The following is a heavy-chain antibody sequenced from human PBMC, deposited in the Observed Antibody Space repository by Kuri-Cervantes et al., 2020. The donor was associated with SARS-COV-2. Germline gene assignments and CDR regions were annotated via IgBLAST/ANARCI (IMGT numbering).Heavy chain of an antibody. CDR1: GGSISSDNYY. V-gene: IGHV4-30-4*01. Sequence: SETLSLTCTVSGGSISSDNYYWSWIRQPPGKGLEWIGYIYYSGSTYYNPSLKSRAVMSVDTSKNQFSLKLSSVTASDTAAYYCASTRYSNYERVSGYYLDFWGQGTLVTVSS. J-gene: IGHJ4*02. CDR2: IYYSGST. D-gene: IGHD5-12*01. CDR3: ASTRYSNYERVSGYYLDF.